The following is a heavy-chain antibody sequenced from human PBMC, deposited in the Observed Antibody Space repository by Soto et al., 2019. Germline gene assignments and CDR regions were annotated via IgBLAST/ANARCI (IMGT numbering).Heavy chain of an antibody. CDR1: GFTFSSFW. CDR3: ARDSGYNWNDYAFDI. V-gene: IGHV3-7*01. CDR2: INQGGSEK. D-gene: IGHD1-20*01. Sequence: EVRLVESGGGLVQPGGSLRLSCAASGFTFSSFWMTWVRRAPGKGLEWVANINQGGSEKFYLDSVKGRFTISRDNAKNSLFLQVNSVRAEDTAMYYCARDSGYNWNDYAFDIWGRGTMVTVSS. J-gene: IGHJ3*02.